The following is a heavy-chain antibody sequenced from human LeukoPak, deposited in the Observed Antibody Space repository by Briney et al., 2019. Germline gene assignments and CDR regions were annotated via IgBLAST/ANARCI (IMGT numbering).Heavy chain of an antibody. CDR3: ARGPHGLQLWHYFDY. Sequence: GGSLRLSCAASGFSVSDKYMTWVRQAPGKGLEWLSIIYSGGSTFYADSVKGRFTISRDTSKNTVYLEMNGLRLEDTAVYYCARGPHGLQLWHYFDYWGLGTLVTVSS. CDR2: IYSGGST. D-gene: IGHD5-18*01. J-gene: IGHJ4*02. V-gene: IGHV3-66*02. CDR1: GFSVSDKY.